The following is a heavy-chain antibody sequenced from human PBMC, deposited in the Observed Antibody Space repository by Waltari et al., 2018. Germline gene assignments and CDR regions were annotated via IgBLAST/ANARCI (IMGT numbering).Heavy chain of an antibody. CDR2: ISSSSSTK. Sequence: EVQLVESGGGLVQPGGSLSLSCAASGFTFSTYSMNWVRQAPGKGLEWVAYISSSSSTKYYADSVKGRFTISRDNAKNSLYLQMNSLRAEDTAVYYCARDNSPTILHAYWGQGTLVTVSS. V-gene: IGHV3-48*01. J-gene: IGHJ4*02. CDR1: GFTFSTYS. D-gene: IGHD3-10*01. CDR3: ARDNSPTILHAY.